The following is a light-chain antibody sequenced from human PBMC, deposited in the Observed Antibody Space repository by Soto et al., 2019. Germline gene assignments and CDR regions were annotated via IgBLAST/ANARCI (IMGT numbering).Light chain of an antibody. CDR3: SSSTSSAPFYV. Sequence: QSALTQPASVSGSPGQSITISCTGASTDVDGYDYVSWYQQHPGQAPKLMVYDVNNRPSGLSYRFSGSKSGDTASLTISGLQAEDDADYYCSSSTSSAPFYVFGTGTKVTVL. CDR1: STDVDGYDY. J-gene: IGLJ1*01. CDR2: DVN. V-gene: IGLV2-14*03.